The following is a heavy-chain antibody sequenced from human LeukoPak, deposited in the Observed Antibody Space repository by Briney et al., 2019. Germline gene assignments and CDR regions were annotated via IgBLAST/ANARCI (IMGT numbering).Heavy chain of an antibody. CDR2: IYYSGST. CDR1: GGSISSYY. CDR3: ARVRDGYLYYFDY. J-gene: IGHJ4*02. D-gene: IGHD5-24*01. V-gene: IGHV4-59*01. Sequence: SETLSLTCTVSGGSISSYYWSWIRQPPGKGLEWIGYIYYSGSTNYNPSLKSRVTISVDTSKNQFSLKLSSVTAADTAVYYCARVRDGYLYYFDYWGQGTLVTVSS.